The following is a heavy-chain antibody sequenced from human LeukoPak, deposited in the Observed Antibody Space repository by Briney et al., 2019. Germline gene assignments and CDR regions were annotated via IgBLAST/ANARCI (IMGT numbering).Heavy chain of an antibody. J-gene: IGHJ4*02. D-gene: IGHD3-10*01. Sequence: PGGSLRLSCAASGFTFSSYAMRWFRQAPGKGLDWVSAISLIYGSTYYADSVKGRFTISRDNSKNTLYLQMNSLRAEETAVYYCANQYYYGSGSPKRRYYFDYWGQGTLVTVSS. V-gene: IGHV3-23*01. CDR1: GFTFSSYA. CDR3: ANQYYYGSGSPKRRYYFDY. CDR2: ISLIYGST.